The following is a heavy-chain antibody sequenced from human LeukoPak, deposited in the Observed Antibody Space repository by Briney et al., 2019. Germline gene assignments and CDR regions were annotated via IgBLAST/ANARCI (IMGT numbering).Heavy chain of an antibody. CDR3: ARDNRRGAYSSGRRTDAFDI. CDR1: GFTFSSYG. CDR2: ISSNGGST. D-gene: IGHD6-19*01. V-gene: IGHV3-64*01. J-gene: IGHJ3*02. Sequence: PGGSLRLSCAASGFTFSSYGMHWVRQAPGKGLEYVSAISSNGGSTYYANSVKGRFTISRDNSKNTLYLQMGSLRAEDMAVYYCARDNRRGAYSSGRRTDAFDIWGQGTMVTVSS.